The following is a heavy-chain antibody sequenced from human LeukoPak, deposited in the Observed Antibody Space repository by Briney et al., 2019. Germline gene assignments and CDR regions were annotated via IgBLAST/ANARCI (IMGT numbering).Heavy chain of an antibody. V-gene: IGHV4-61*02. CDR3: ARAGSIVVVPAAKYYYYYMDV. J-gene: IGHJ6*03. D-gene: IGHD2-2*01. CDR1: GGSISSSSYY. CDR2: IYTSGST. Sequence: PSETLSLTCTVSGGSISSSSYYWSWIRQPAGKGLEWIGRIYTSGSTNYNPSLKSRVTISVDTSKNQFSLKLSSVTAADTAVYYCARAGSIVVVPAAKYYYYYMDVWGKGTTVTVSS.